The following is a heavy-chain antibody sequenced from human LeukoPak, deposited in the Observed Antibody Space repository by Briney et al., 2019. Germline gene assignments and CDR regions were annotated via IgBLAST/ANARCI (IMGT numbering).Heavy chain of an antibody. CDR3: ARDQMVRGVITSGH. V-gene: IGHV3-30*04. CDR2: ISYDGSNK. CDR1: GFTFSSYA. D-gene: IGHD3-10*01. J-gene: IGHJ4*02. Sequence: PGRSLRLSCAASGFTFSSYAMHWVRQAPGKGLEWVAVISYDGSNKYYADSVKGQFTISRDNSKNTLYLQMNSLRAEDTAVCYCARDQMVRGVITSGHWGQGALGTVSS.